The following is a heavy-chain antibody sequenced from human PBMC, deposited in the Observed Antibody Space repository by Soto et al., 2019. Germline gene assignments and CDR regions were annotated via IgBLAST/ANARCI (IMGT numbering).Heavy chain of an antibody. D-gene: IGHD2-15*01. CDR2: MYYGGRA. Sequence: PSETLPLTCTVSVGSISSYYWSWIRQPPGKGLEWIGYMYYGGRANYNPSLKIRVTISVYTSKMQVSLKLSSVTAADTAVYFCARGTPSPLIVRSSRGPWFDPWAQGTVLTVSS. V-gene: IGHV4-59*08. J-gene: IGHJ5*02. CDR3: ARGTPSPLIVRSSRGPWFDP. CDR1: VGSISSYY.